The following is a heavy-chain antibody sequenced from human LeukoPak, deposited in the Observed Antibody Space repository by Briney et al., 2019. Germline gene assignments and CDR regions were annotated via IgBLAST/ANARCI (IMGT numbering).Heavy chain of an antibody. CDR1: GFTFSSYW. CDR2: IKEDGSGK. V-gene: IGHV3-7*04. Sequence: GGSLRLSCAASGFTFSSYWMSWVRQAPGKGLEWVANIKEDGSGKYYVDSVKGRFTISRDNAKNSLYLQMNSLRAEDTAVYYCAGDSSRSSGSSNDYWGQGTLVTVSS. J-gene: IGHJ4*02. CDR3: AGDSSRSSGSSNDY. D-gene: IGHD3-10*01.